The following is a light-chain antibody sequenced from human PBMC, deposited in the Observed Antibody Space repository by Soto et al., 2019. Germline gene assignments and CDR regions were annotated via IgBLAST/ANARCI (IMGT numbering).Light chain of an antibody. J-gene: IGKJ3*01. CDR1: QDIRNF. CDR3: QKYSSVPV. Sequence: IQMTQSPTSLSASVGDRVTITCRASQDIRNFVAWYQQKPGKAPKLLIYAASTLQSGVPSRFSGSGSGPDFTLTINSLQHEDVATYSCQKYSSVPVFGPGTKVEIK. V-gene: IGKV1-27*01. CDR2: AAS.